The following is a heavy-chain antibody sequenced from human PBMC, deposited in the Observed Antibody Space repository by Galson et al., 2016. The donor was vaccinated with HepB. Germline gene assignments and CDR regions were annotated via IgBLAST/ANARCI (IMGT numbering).Heavy chain of an antibody. J-gene: IGHJ3*01. Sequence: SVKVSCKASGYRFTGYAMHWVRQAPGQSLEWVGWINGGNGKTKNSQSFQDRVTFSTDTSASTAYMELRSLRVEDTAVYFCARGELLWQARYVAFDFWGQGTTIVVSS. D-gene: IGHD2-15*01. CDR1: GYRFTGYA. CDR3: ARGELLWQARYVAFDF. CDR2: INGGNGKT. V-gene: IGHV1-3*01.